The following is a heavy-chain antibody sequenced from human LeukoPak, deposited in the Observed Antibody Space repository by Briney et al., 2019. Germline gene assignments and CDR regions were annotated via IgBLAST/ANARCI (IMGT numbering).Heavy chain of an antibody. D-gene: IGHD4-17*01. CDR3: ARLRGDRTASLDY. CDR2: SYYTGKT. V-gene: IGHV4-59*08. J-gene: IGHJ4*02. Sequence: PSETLSLTCTVSGDSISGFHWSWIRQAPGKGLECTGFSYYTGKTNYNPSLQSRVTISVDTSKNQFSLTLSSVTAADSAVYYCARLRGDRTASLDYWGQGTLVTVSS. CDR1: GDSISGFH.